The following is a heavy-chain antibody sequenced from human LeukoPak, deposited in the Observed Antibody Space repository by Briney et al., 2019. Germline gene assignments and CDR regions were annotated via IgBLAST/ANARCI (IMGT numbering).Heavy chain of an antibody. V-gene: IGHV3-23*01. CDR2: ISGSGGST. Sequence: AGGSLRLSCAASGFTFSSYAMSWVRQAPGKGLEWVSAISGSGGSTYYADSVKGRFTISRDNSKNTLYLQMNSLRAEDTAVYYCAKGGNYCTGGVCYYYYMDVWGKGTTVTVSS. D-gene: IGHD2-8*02. CDR1: GFTFSSYA. J-gene: IGHJ6*03. CDR3: AKGGNYCTGGVCYYYYMDV.